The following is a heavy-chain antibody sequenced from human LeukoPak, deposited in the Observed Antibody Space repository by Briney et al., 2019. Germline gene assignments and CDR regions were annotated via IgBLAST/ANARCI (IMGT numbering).Heavy chain of an antibody. V-gene: IGHV3-21*01. Sequence: GGSLRLSCAASGFTFSSYSMNWVRQAPGKGLKCVSSISSSSSYIYYADSVKGRFTISRDNAKNSLYLQMNSLRTEDTAVYYCAELGITMIGGVWGKGTTVTISS. J-gene: IGHJ6*04. D-gene: IGHD3-10*02. CDR2: ISSSSSYI. CDR3: AELGITMIGGV. CDR1: GFTFSSYS.